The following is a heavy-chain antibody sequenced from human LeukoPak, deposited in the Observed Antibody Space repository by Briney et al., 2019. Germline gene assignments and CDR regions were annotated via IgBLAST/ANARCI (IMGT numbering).Heavy chain of an antibody. J-gene: IGHJ4*02. D-gene: IGHD6-19*01. Sequence: GASVKVSCKASGYTFTGYYMHWVRQAPGQGLEWMGWINPNSGGTNYAQKFQGRVTMTRDTSISTAYVELSRLRSDDTAMYYCARDVGGYESAVPGTDVYWGQGTLVTVSS. V-gene: IGHV1-2*02. CDR2: INPNSGGT. CDR1: GYTFTGYY. CDR3: ARDVGGYESAVPGTDVY.